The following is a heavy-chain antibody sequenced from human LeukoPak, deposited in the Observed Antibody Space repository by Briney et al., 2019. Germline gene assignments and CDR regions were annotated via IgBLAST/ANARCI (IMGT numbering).Heavy chain of an antibody. J-gene: IGHJ4*02. CDR3: ATTYCSGATCSTNLLEY. D-gene: IGHD2-2*01. Sequence: ASVKVSCKASGYTFTSYYMHWVRQAPGQGLEWMGIINPSGGSTSYAQKFQGRVTMTRDTSTSTVYMELSSLRSEDTAVYYCATTYCSGATCSTNLLEYWGQGTLVTVSS. CDR2: INPSGGST. CDR1: GYTFTSYY. V-gene: IGHV1-46*01.